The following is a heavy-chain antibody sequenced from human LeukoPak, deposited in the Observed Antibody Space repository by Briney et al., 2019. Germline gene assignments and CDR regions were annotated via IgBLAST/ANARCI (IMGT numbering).Heavy chain of an antibody. CDR3: AKTRPLDSSSWSHGDY. J-gene: IGHJ4*02. D-gene: IGHD6-13*01. CDR2: IYRGGNI. V-gene: IGHV3-53*01. Sequence: GGSLRLSCAASGFTVSSTYMSWVRQAPGKGLEWVSVIYRGGNIYYIDSVKGRFTISRDNSKNTLYLQMNSLRAEDTAVYYCAKTRPLDSSSWSHGDYWGQGTLVTVSS. CDR1: GFTVSSTY.